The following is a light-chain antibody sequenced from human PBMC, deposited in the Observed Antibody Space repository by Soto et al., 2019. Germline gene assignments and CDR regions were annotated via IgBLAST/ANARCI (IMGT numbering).Light chain of an antibody. V-gene: IGKV1-39*01. Sequence: DIQMTQSPSSLSASVGDRVTITCQTSQSISIYLNWYQQIPGKAPKLLIYASSNLHTGVPSRFSGSASGTDFTLTISSLQPEDFATYYCQQTYSNPRTFGQGTKVDIK. CDR2: ASS. CDR3: QQTYSNPRT. J-gene: IGKJ1*01. CDR1: QSISIY.